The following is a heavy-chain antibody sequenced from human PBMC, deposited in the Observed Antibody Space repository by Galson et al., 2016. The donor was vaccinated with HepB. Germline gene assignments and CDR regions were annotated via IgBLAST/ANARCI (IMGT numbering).Heavy chain of an antibody. V-gene: IGHV1-2*06. D-gene: IGHD3-9*01. CDR3: ARGVGFNSGHFNRAYYSYYGMDV. CDR2: INPKSGDT. J-gene: IGHJ6*02. Sequence: SVKVSCKASGYTFVGYYMHWVRQAPGQGPEWMGRINPKSGDTKYVQKFQGRVTMTTDTSISTAYLELRRLRSDDTALYYCARGVGFNSGHFNRAYYSYYGMDVWGQGTTVTVSS. CDR1: GYTFVGYY.